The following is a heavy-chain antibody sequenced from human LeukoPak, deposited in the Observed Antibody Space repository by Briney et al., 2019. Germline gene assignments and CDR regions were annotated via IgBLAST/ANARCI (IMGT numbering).Heavy chain of an antibody. D-gene: IGHD3-10*01. CDR2: ISYSGST. Sequence: SETLSLTCTVSGGSVSSDSHYWNWIRQPLGKGLEWIGCISYSGSTNYKSSLKSRVTISVDTSKNQSSLKLTSVTAADTAVYYCARFLWFGGPFDPWGQGTLVTVSS. CDR1: GGSVSSDSHY. V-gene: IGHV4-61*01. J-gene: IGHJ5*02. CDR3: ARFLWFGGPFDP.